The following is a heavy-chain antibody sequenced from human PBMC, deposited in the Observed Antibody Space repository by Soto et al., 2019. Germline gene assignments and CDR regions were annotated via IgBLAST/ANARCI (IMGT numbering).Heavy chain of an antibody. CDR1: GFAFSSYA. V-gene: IGHV3-23*01. D-gene: IGHD3-22*01. CDR3: AKDDSNSGFFYYYYGMDV. Sequence: QAGGSLRLSCAASGFAFSSYAMSWVRQAPGKGLEWVSAISGSGGSTYYADSVKGRFTISRDNSKNTLYLQMNSLRAEDTAVYYCAKDDSNSGFFYYYYGMDVWGQGTTVTVSS. J-gene: IGHJ6*02. CDR2: ISGSGGST.